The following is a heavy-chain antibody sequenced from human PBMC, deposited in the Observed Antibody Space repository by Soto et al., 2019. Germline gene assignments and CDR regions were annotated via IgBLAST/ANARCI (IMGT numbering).Heavy chain of an antibody. CDR3: ARSSYELIALDY. D-gene: IGHD5-18*01. CDR2: ISYDGSNK. CDR1: GFTFSSYA. V-gene: IGHV3-30-3*01. J-gene: IGHJ4*02. Sequence: GGSLRLSCAASGFTFSSYAMHWVRQAPGKGLEWVAVISYDGSNKYYADSVKGRFTISRDNSKNTLYLQMNSLRAEDTAVYYCARSSYELIALDYWGQGTLVTVSS.